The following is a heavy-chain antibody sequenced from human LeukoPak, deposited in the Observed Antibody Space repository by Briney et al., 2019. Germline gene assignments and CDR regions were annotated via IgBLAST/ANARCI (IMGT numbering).Heavy chain of an antibody. CDR2: IYYSGST. CDR1: GGSISSSSY. Sequence: SETLSLTCTVSGGSISSSSYWSWIRQPPGKGLEWIGYIYYSGSTNYNPSLKSRVTISVDTSENQFSLTLTSVTTADTAVYYCARGLPFASRGYYQYYFDFWGRGTLVTVSS. J-gene: IGHJ4*02. V-gene: IGHV4-59*01. D-gene: IGHD3-22*01. CDR3: ARGLPFASRGYYQYYFDF.